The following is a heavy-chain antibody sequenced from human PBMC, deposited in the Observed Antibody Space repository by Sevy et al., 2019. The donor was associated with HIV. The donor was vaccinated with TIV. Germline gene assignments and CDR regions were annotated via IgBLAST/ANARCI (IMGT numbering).Heavy chain of an antibody. J-gene: IGHJ6*03. D-gene: IGHD6-19*01. Sequence: ASVKVSCKASGYSFTGYYMHWVRQAPGQGLEWMGWINPNSGGTNYAQKFQGRVTMTRDTSISTAYMELSRLRSDDTAVYYCARPNRLAVAASNYYYMDVWGKGTTVTVSS. CDR2: INPNSGGT. V-gene: IGHV1-2*02. CDR1: GYSFTGYY. CDR3: ARPNRLAVAASNYYYMDV.